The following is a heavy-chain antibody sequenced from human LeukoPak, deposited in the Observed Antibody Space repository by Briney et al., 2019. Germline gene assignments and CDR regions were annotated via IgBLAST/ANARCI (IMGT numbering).Heavy chain of an antibody. CDR3: ARGAVDYTPVGRYYYNMDV. Sequence: GGSLRLSCTGSGFTISGFWMSWVRQLPGKGLEWVAYMNQDGSEKTYADSVKGRFTISRDHAQNSLFLQVNNLTVEDTAVYYCARGAVDYTPVGRYYYNMDVWGQGTTVTVSS. V-gene: IGHV3-7*04. J-gene: IGHJ6*02. CDR2: MNQDGSEK. D-gene: IGHD3-3*01. CDR1: GFTISGFW.